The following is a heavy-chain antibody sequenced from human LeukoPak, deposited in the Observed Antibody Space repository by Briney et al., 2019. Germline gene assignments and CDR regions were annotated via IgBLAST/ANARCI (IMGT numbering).Heavy chain of an antibody. Sequence: GGSLRLSCAASGFTFTNYVMHWVRQAPGKGLGWVSIISGSGGSTSYADSVKGRFTISRDNSKNTLYLQMNSLRAEDTAIYYCAKDRNNWNYFDYWGQGTLVTVSS. J-gene: IGHJ4*02. CDR2: ISGSGGST. V-gene: IGHV3-23*01. D-gene: IGHD1-20*01. CDR1: GFTFTNYV. CDR3: AKDRNNWNYFDY.